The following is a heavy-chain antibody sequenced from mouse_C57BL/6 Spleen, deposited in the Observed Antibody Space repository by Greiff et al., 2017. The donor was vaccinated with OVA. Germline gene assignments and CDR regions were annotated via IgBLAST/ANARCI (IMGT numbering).Heavy chain of an antibody. V-gene: IGHV1-53*01. CDR2: INPSNGGT. CDR1: GYTFTSYW. D-gene: IGHD2-1*01. Sequence: QVQLQQSGTELVKPGASVKLSCKASGYTFTSYWMHWVKQRPGQGLEWIGNINPSNGGTNYNEKFKSKATLTVDKSSSTAYMQLSSLTSEDSAVYYCARERIYYGNYVDYWGQGTTLTVSS. J-gene: IGHJ2*01. CDR3: ARERIYYGNYVDY.